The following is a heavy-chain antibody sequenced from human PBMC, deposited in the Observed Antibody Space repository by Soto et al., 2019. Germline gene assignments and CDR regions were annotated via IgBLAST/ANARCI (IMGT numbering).Heavy chain of an antibody. Sequence: ASVKVSCKASGYTFTSYDINWVRQAPGQGLEWMGWMNPNSGNTGYAQKFQGRVTMTRNTSISTAYMELSSLRSEDTAVYYCARGYSCLPRFTHYYYYMDVGGKGTRVTVSS. CDR1: GYTFTSYD. D-gene: IGHD2-21*01. CDR2: MNPNSGNT. J-gene: IGHJ6*03. CDR3: ARGYSCLPRFTHYYYYMDV. V-gene: IGHV1-8*01.